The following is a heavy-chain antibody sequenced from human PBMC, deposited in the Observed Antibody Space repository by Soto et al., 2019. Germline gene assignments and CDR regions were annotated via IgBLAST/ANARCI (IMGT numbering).Heavy chain of an antibody. D-gene: IGHD1-1*01. CDR2: TYYRSKWYN. V-gene: IGHV6-1*01. CDR1: GDSVSSNSAA. Sequence: KQSQTLSLTCAISGDSVSSNSAAWNWIRQSPSRGLEWLGRTYYRSKWYNDYAVSVKSRITINPDTSQNQFSLQLHSVTPEDTAVYYCARAYGETGTTVYWFDPWGQGTLVTVSS. J-gene: IGHJ5*02. CDR3: ARAYGETGTTVYWFDP.